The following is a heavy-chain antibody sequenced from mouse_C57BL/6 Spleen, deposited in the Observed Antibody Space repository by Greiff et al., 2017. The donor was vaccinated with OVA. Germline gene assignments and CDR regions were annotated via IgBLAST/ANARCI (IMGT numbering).Heavy chain of an antibody. CDR2: IYPGDGDT. D-gene: IGHD3-2*02. V-gene: IGHV1-82*01. Sequence: QVQLQQSGPELVKPGASVKISCKASGYAFSSSWMSWVKQRPGKGLEWIGRIYPGDGDTNYNGKFKGKATLTADKSSSTAYMQLSSLTSEDSAVYFCARSGSSGYFYAMDYWGQGTSVTVSS. J-gene: IGHJ4*01. CDR3: ARSGSSGYFYAMDY. CDR1: GYAFSSSW.